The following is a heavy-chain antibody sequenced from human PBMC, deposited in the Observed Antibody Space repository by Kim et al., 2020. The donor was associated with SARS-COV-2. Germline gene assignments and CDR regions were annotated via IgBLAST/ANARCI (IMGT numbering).Heavy chain of an antibody. D-gene: IGHD3-9*01. V-gene: IGHV3-48*02. J-gene: IGHJ4*02. CDR3: AREGFYYDILTGYYTPRYYFDY. CDR2: ISSSSSTI. Sequence: GGSLRLSCAASGFTFSSYSMNWVRQAPGKGLEWVSYISSSSSTIYYADSVKGRFTISRDNAKNSLYLQMNSLRDEDTAVYYCAREGFYYDILTGYYTPRYYFDYWGQGTLVTVSS. CDR1: GFTFSSYS.